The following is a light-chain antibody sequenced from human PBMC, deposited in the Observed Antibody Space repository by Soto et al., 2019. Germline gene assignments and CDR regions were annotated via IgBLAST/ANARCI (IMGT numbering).Light chain of an antibody. J-gene: IGKJ3*01. CDR3: MQALQTPT. V-gene: IGKV2-28*01. CDR1: QSLLHSNGFHY. CDR2: LGF. Sequence: DIVMTQSPLSLPVTPGEPASISCRSSQSLLHSNGFHYLDWYLQKPWQSPQLLFYLGFNRASGVPDNYSGRGLGPDFTLKISRVEAEDVGVYYCMQALQTPTFGPGPKVNIK.